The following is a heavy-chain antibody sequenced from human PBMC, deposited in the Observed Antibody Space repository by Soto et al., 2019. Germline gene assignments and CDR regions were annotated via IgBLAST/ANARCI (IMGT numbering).Heavy chain of an antibody. Sequence: QITLKESGPTLVKPTQTLTLTCTFSGFSLITSGEGVAWIRQPPGKALEWLALIYWDDDTRYSPSLKSSITITKNTSNNQVVLTLTHMDPVDTATYYCTHTRSPRISDYCGQGTLVTVSS. D-gene: IGHD2-15*01. CDR1: GFSLITSGEG. CDR2: IYWDDDT. CDR3: THTRSPRISDY. J-gene: IGHJ4*02. V-gene: IGHV2-5*02.